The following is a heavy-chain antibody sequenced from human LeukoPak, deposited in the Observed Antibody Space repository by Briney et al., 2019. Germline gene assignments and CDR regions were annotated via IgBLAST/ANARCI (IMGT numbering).Heavy chain of an antibody. J-gene: IGHJ4*02. D-gene: IGHD5-24*01. CDR1: GFTFSDYY. V-gene: IGHV3-11*01. Sequence: GGSLRLSCAASGFTFSDYYMSWIRQAPGKGLEWVSYISRSGDTIDYADSVKGRFTISRDNAKNSLYLQMNSLRAEDTAVYYCARGGRDGRMKKEEGWFDYWGQGTLVTVSS. CDR3: ARGGRDGRMKKEEGWFDY. CDR2: ISRSGDTI.